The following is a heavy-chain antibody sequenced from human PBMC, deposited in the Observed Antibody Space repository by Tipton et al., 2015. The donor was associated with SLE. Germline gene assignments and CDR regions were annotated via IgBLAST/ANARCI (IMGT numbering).Heavy chain of an antibody. Sequence: QVQLVQSGAEVKKPGASVKVSCKASGYTFTSYDINWVRQATGQGLEWMGGIIPILGTANYAQKFQGRVTITTDESTSTAYMELSSLRSEDTAVYYCARVPDYYDSSPGAFDIWGQGTMVTVSS. D-gene: IGHD3-22*01. CDR3: ARVPDYYDSSPGAFDI. CDR1: GYTFTSYD. V-gene: IGHV1-69*01. CDR2: IIPILGTA. J-gene: IGHJ3*02.